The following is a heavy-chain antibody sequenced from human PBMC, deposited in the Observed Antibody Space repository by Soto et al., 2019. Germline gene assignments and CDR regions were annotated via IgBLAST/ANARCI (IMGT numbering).Heavy chain of an antibody. CDR2: ISYDGRNK. CDR3: ARDMTTVTTCFDD. V-gene: IGHV3-30*04. Sequence: QVQLVESGGGVVQPGRSQRLSCAASGFTFNNYAMHWVRQAPGAGLAWVALISYDGRNKDYADSVKGRFTISRDNSKNPQHLEIHGLRGEDKAVYYCARDMTTVTTCFDDRGQGTLVTVSS. CDR1: GFTFNNYA. D-gene: IGHD4-17*01. J-gene: IGHJ4*02.